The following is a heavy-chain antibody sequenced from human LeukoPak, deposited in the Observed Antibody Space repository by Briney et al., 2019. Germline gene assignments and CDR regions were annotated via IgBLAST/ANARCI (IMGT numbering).Heavy chain of an antibody. Sequence: GGSLRLSCAASGFTFSSYAMSWVRQAPGRGLEWVSAISGSGGSTYYADSVKGRFTISGDNSKNTLYLQMNSLRTEDTAVYYCAKGGYSSGWYAFDYWGQGTLVTVSS. D-gene: IGHD6-19*01. CDR1: GFTFSSYA. CDR2: ISGSGGST. J-gene: IGHJ4*02. V-gene: IGHV3-23*01. CDR3: AKGGYSSGWYAFDY.